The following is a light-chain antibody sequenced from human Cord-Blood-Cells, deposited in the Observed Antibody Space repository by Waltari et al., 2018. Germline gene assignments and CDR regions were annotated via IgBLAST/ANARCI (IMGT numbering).Light chain of an antibody. CDR2: GNS. V-gene: IGLV1-40*01. CDR3: QSYDSSLSGWV. CDR1: RPNTGAGYD. Sequence: QSVLTQPPSVSGAPGQRVTIPCTGSRPNTGAGYDVHWYQQLPGTAPKLLIYGNSNRPSGVPDRFSGSKSGTSASLAITGLQAEEEADYYCQSYDSSLSGWVFGGGTKLTVL. J-gene: IGLJ3*02.